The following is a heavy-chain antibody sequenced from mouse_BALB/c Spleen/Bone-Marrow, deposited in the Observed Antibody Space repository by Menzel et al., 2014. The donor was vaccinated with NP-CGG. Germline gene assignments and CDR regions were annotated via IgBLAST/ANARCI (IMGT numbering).Heavy chain of an antibody. V-gene: IGHV1-85*01. Sequence: VQVVESGAELVKPGASVKLSCKASGYTFISFDINWVRQRPEQGLEWIGWIFPGDGTTKYNEKFKGKATLTTDKSSNTAYMQLNRLTSEDSAVYFCAREVYFGRGYFDYGGQGTTLTVSS. CDR2: IFPGDGTT. CDR1: GYTFISFD. J-gene: IGHJ2*01. D-gene: IGHD3-1*01. CDR3: AREVYFGRGYFDY.